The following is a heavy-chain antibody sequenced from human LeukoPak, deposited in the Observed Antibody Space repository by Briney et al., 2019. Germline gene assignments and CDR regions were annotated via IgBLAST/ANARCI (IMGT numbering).Heavy chain of an antibody. D-gene: IGHD2-15*01. Sequence: SETLSLTCTVSGVSISSSNSYWGWIRQPPGRGLEWIGSIYYSGSTYYNPSLKSRVTISVDTSKNQFSLKLSAVTAADTAAYYCARETCSGGSCYSEWTQYDYMDVWGKGTTVTVSS. CDR2: IYYSGST. CDR3: ARETCSGGSCYSEWTQYDYMDV. J-gene: IGHJ6*03. CDR1: GVSISSSNSY. V-gene: IGHV4-39*07.